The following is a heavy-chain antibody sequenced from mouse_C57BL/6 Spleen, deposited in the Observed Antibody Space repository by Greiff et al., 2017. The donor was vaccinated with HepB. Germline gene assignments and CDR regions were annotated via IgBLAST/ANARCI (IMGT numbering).Heavy chain of an antibody. J-gene: IGHJ1*03. Sequence: QVTLKESGPGILQPSQTLSLTCSFSGFSLSTFGMGVGWIRQPSGKGLEWLAHIWWDDDKYYNPALKSRLTISKDTSKNQVFLKIANVDTADTATYYCARPITTVVGGYFDVWGTGTTVTVSS. D-gene: IGHD1-1*01. CDR1: GFSLSTFGMG. V-gene: IGHV8-8*01. CDR3: ARPITTVVGGYFDV. CDR2: IWWDDDK.